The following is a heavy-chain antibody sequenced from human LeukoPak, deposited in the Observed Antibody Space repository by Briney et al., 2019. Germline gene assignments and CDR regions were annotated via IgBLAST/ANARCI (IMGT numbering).Heavy chain of an antibody. V-gene: IGHV3-74*01. J-gene: IGHJ4*02. D-gene: IGHD3-10*01. CDR3: VRESVYGSRSYYSY. Sequence: GGSLRLSCAASGFTLSNYWMHWVRQAPGEGLVWVSRVDPDGTTTNYADSVTGRFTISRDNAKSSLYLQMNSLRAEDTAVYFCVRESVYGSRSYYSYWGQGTLVTVSS. CDR2: VDPDGTTT. CDR1: GFTLSNYW.